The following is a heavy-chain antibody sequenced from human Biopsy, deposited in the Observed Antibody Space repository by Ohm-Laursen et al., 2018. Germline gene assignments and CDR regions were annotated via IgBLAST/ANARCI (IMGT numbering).Heavy chain of an antibody. D-gene: IGHD3-10*01. Sequence: SLRLSCSASGFTFSSYGMHWVRQAPGTGLEWVAFIWYDGFNRYYADSVKGRFTISRDNSKNTLDLQMNSLRAEDTAVYYCATSTMVRSSGHAFDIWGQGTVVTVS. CDR3: ATSTMVRSSGHAFDI. V-gene: IGHV3-33*01. CDR1: GFTFSSYG. J-gene: IGHJ3*02. CDR2: IWYDGFNR.